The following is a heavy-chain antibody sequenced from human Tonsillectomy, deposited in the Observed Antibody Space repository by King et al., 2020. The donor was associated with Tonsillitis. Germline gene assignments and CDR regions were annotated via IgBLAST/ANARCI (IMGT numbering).Heavy chain of an antibody. CDR3: ARGDCDGGTCYSIFFDC. D-gene: IGHD2-15*01. V-gene: IGHV3-7*04. J-gene: IGHJ4*02. CDR1: GFTFSSYW. Sequence: QLVQSGGGLVQPGGSLRLSCAASGFTFSSYWMSWVRQAPGKGLEWMANIKQDGSAKYYVDSVKGRFTVSRDNTQNSPYLQMNSLRAEDTAVYYCARGDCDGGTCYSIFFDCWGQGTLVTVSS. CDR2: IKQDGSAK.